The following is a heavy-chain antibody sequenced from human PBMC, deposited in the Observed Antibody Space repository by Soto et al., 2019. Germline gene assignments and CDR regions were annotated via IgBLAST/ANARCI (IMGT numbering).Heavy chain of an antibody. J-gene: IGHJ4*02. D-gene: IGHD6-19*01. V-gene: IGHV6-1*01. Sequence: SQTLSLTCAISGDSVSSNSAAWNWIRQSPSRGLEWLGRTYYRSKWHNDYAVSVKSRIIIKPDTSKNQFPLQLTSVTPEDTAVYYCAGQHQWLDSWGQGTLVTVSS. CDR3: AGQHQWLDS. CDR2: TYYRSKWHN. CDR1: GDSVSSNSAA.